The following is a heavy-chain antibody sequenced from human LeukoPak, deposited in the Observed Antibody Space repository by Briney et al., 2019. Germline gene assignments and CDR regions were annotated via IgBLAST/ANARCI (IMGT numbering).Heavy chain of an antibody. Sequence: GGSLRLSFAASGFTLSSYAMHWVRQAPGKGLEYVSAISSNGGSTYYANSVKGRFTISRDNSKTTLYLQMGSLRAEDMAVYYCARESLDYGDYGWYFDLWGRGTLVTVSS. D-gene: IGHD4-17*01. CDR2: ISSNGGST. CDR1: GFTLSSYA. J-gene: IGHJ2*01. CDR3: ARESLDYGDYGWYFDL. V-gene: IGHV3-64*01.